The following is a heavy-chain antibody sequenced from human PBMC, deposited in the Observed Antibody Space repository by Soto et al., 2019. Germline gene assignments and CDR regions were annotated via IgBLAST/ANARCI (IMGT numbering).Heavy chain of an antibody. V-gene: IGHV3-48*04. CDR3: ARGVAYYDFWSGYYYFDY. D-gene: IGHD3-3*01. CDR1: GFTFSSYS. CDR2: ISSSSSTI. Sequence: GSLRLSCAASGFTFSSYSMNWVRQAPGKGLEWVSYISSSSSTIYYADSVKGRFTISRDNAKNSLYLQMNSLRAEDTAVYYCARGVAYYDFWSGYYYFDYWGQGTLVTVSS. J-gene: IGHJ4*02.